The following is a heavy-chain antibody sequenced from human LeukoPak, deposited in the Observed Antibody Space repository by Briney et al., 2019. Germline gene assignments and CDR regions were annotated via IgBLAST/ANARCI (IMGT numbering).Heavy chain of an antibody. CDR2: IYYSGST. CDR3: ARHSSIAARNSLGIDY. V-gene: IGHV4-39*01. CDR1: GGSISSSSYY. J-gene: IGHJ4*02. Sequence: SETLSLTCTVSGGSISSSSYYWGWIRQPPGKGLEWIGSIYYSGSTYYNPSLKSRVTISVDTSKNQFSLKLGSVTAADTAVYYCARHSSIAARNSLGIDYWGQGTLVTVSS. D-gene: IGHD6-6*01.